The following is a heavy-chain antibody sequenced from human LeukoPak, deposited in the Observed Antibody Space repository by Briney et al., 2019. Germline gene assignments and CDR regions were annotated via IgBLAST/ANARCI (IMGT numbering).Heavy chain of an antibody. Sequence: GGSLRLSCVASGFTFSNYWMHWVRQAPGKGLVWVSRINTDGSTTTYADSVKGRFTISRDNAKNTLYLQMNSLRAEETAVYFCARAADYYASGIFYWGQGTLVTASS. CDR3: ARAADYYASGIFY. J-gene: IGHJ4*02. D-gene: IGHD3-10*01. CDR1: GFTFSNYW. CDR2: INTDGSTT. V-gene: IGHV3-74*01.